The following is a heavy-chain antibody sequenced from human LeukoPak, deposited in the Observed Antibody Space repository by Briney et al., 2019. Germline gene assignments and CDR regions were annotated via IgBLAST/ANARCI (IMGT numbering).Heavy chain of an antibody. CDR1: GYTFTSYD. CDR3: ARGPDSDSSSWYVLGYYYYYGMDV. Sequence: AASVKVSCKASGYTFTSYDINWVRQATGQGLEWMGWMNPNSGNTGYAQKFQGRVTMTRNTSISTAYMELSSLRSEDTAVYYCARGPDSDSSSWYVLGYYYYYGMDVWGQGTTVTVSS. D-gene: IGHD6-13*01. V-gene: IGHV1-8*01. CDR2: MNPNSGNT. J-gene: IGHJ6*02.